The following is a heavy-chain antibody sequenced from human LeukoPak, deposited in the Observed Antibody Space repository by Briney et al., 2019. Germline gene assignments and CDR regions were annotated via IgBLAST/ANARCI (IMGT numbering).Heavy chain of an antibody. J-gene: IGHJ4*02. CDR3: TRDISGWYVGAFDY. D-gene: IGHD6-19*01. Sequence: ASVTVSCKASGYTFTDYYMHWVRQAPGQGLEWMGWINPNSGGTNYGQRFQGRVTMTRDTSISTAYIELSRLRSADTAVYYCTRDISGWYVGAFDYWGQGTLVTVSS. V-gene: IGHV1-2*02. CDR1: GYTFTDYY. CDR2: INPNSGGT.